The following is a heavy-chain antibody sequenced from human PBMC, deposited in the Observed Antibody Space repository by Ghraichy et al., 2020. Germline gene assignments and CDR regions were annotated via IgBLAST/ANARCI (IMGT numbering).Heavy chain of an antibody. J-gene: IGHJ6*03. CDR2: ITTSGSST. V-gene: IGHV3-23*05. CDR3: AKNIIPYHYYYYYMDF. D-gene: IGHD1/OR15-1a*01. Sequence: GGSLRLSCAASGFTFSSYAMNWVRQAPGKGLEWVSGITTSGSSTYYTDSVKGRFTISRDNSKNTLHLQMNSLRAEDTAVYYCAKNIIPYHYYYYYMDFWGKGTTVAVS. CDR1: GFTFSSYA.